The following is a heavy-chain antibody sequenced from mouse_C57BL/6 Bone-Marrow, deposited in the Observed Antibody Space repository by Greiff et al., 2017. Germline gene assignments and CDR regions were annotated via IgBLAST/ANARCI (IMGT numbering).Heavy chain of an antibody. CDR3: ARRRTAQAHYYAMDY. CDR1: GYTFTSYG. D-gene: IGHD3-2*02. CDR2: IYPRSGNT. V-gene: IGHV1-81*01. J-gene: IGHJ4*01. Sequence: VQRVESGAELARPGASVKLSCKASGYTFTSYGISWVKQRTGQGLEWIGEIYPRSGNTYYNEKFKGKATLTADKSSSTAYMELRSLTSEDSAVYFCARRRTAQAHYYAMDYWGQGTSVTVSS.